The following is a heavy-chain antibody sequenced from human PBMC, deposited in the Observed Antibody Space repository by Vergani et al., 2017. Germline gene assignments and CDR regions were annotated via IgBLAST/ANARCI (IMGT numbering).Heavy chain of an antibody. J-gene: IGHJ6*02. CDR2: FDPEDGET. V-gene: IGHV1-24*01. CDR1: GYTLTELS. CDR3: ATAGYSSGWMRYYGMDV. Sequence: QVQLVQSGAEVKKPGASVKVSCKVSGYTLTELSMHWVRQAPGKGLEWMGGFDPEDGETIYAQKFQSRVTMTEDTSTDTAYMELSSLRSEDTAVYYCATAGYSSGWMRYYGMDVWGQGTTVTVSS. D-gene: IGHD6-19*01.